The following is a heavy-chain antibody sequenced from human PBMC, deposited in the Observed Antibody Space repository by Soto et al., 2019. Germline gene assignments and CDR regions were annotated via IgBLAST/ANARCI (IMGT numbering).Heavy chain of an antibody. Sequence: GGSLRLSCAASGFTFSSYSMNWVRQAPGKGLKWVSSISSISSYIYYADTVKGRYTISRDNAKNSLYLQMNSLRAEDTAVYYCARDPSRLSSGWYFDYWGQGT. V-gene: IGHV3-21*01. CDR2: ISSISSYI. J-gene: IGHJ4*02. CDR1: GFTFSSYS. CDR3: ARDPSRLSSGWYFDY. D-gene: IGHD6-19*01.